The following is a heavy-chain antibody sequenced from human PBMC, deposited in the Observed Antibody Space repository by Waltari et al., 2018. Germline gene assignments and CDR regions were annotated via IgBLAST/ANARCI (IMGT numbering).Heavy chain of an antibody. CDR3: ARFRWFGERGGGMDV. Sequence: QLQLQESGPGLVKPSETLSLTCTVSGGSISSSSYYWGWIRQPPGKGLEWIGSIYYSGSTYYIPSLKSRVTISVDTSKNQFSLKLSSVTAADTAVYYCARFRWFGERGGGMDVWGQGTTVTVSS. J-gene: IGHJ6*02. V-gene: IGHV4-39*07. CDR1: GGSISSSSYY. CDR2: IYYSGST. D-gene: IGHD3-10*01.